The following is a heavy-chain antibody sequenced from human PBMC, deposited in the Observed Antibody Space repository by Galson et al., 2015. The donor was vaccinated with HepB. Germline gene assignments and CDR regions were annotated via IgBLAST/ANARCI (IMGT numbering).Heavy chain of an antibody. Sequence: SETLSLTCTVSGGPVSGGSYYWSWIRQPPGKGLEWIGYIHYSGITNYNPSLKSRVTISVDTSKNQFSLKLSSVTAADTAVYYCARERGGRGYGDYNDYWGQGTLVTVSS. CDR3: ARERGGRGYGDYNDY. CDR1: GGPVSGGSYY. D-gene: IGHD4-17*01. CDR2: IHYSGIT. J-gene: IGHJ4*02. V-gene: IGHV4-61*01.